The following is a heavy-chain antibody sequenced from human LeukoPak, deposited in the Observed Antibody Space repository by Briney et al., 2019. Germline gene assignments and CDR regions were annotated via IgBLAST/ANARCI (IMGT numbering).Heavy chain of an antibody. D-gene: IGHD5-18*01. CDR1: GFTFSSYE. Sequence: PGGSLRLSCAASGFTFSSYEMNWVRQAPGKGLEWVSYISSSGSTIYYADSVKGRFTISRDNAKNSLYLQMSSLKTEDTAVYYCVRDGRGYSDGYFDYWGQGTLVTVSS. CDR2: ISSSGSTI. V-gene: IGHV3-48*03. CDR3: VRDGRGYSDGYFDY. J-gene: IGHJ4*02.